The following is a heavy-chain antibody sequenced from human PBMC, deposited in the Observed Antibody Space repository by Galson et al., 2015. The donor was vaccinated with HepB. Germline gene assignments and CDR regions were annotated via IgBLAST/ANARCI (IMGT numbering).Heavy chain of an antibody. V-gene: IGHV1-3*01. CDR2: INAGNGNT. CDR3: ARVRSPNLGSHYYYGMDV. J-gene: IGHJ6*02. CDR1: GYTFTSYA. D-gene: IGHD2-15*01. Sequence: SVKVSCKASGYTFTSYAMHWVRQAPGQRLEWMGWINAGNGNTKYSQKFQGRVTITRDTSASTAYMELSSLRSEDTAVYYCARVRSPNLGSHYYYGMDVWGQGTTVTVSS.